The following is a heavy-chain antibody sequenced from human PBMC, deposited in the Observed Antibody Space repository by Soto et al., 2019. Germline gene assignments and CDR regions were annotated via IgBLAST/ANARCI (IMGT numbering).Heavy chain of an antibody. D-gene: IGHD3-16*01. CDR2: ISNSSTYI. V-gene: IGHV3-21*01. J-gene: IGHJ3*01. CDR3: ARDREGVGAGLF. CDR1: GFTFSNYN. Sequence: QRLSCAASGFTFSNYNMNWVRQAPGKGLEWVSSISNSSTYIYYADSVKGRFTISRDNAKNSLFLQMNSLRGEDSAVYYCARDREGVGAGLFWGQGTMVTVSS.